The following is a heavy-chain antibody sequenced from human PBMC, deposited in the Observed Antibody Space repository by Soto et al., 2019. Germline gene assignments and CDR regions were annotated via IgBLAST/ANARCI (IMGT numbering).Heavy chain of an antibody. CDR3: ARRSIVGADLDY. V-gene: IGHV4-39*01. J-gene: IGHJ4*02. D-gene: IGHD1-26*01. Sequence: QLQLQESGPGLVKPSETLSLTCTVSGGSISSSSYYWGWIRQPPGKGLEWIGSIYYSGSTYYNPSLKSRVTISVDTSKNQFSLKLSSVTAADTAVYYCARRSIVGADLDYWGQGTLVTVSS. CDR1: GGSISSSSYY. CDR2: IYYSGST.